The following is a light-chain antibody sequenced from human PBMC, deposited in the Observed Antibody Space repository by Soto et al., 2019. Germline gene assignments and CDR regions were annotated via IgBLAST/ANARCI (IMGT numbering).Light chain of an antibody. CDR2: DVS. J-gene: IGLJ1*01. CDR3: SSYTPSNTRQIV. Sequence: QSVLTQPASVSGSPGQSITISCTGTSSDVGGYNYVSWYQQHPGKAPKFMIYDVSNRPSGVSNRFSGSKSGNTASLTISGLQAEDEDDYYCSSYTPSNTRQIVFGTGTKVTVL. V-gene: IGLV2-14*01. CDR1: SSDVGGYNY.